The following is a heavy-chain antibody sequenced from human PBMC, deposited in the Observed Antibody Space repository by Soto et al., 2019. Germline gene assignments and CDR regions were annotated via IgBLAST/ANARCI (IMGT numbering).Heavy chain of an antibody. Sequence: ASVKVSCKASGFTFTSSAVQWVRQARGQRLEWIGWIVVGSGNTNYAQKFQERVTITRDMSTSTAYMELSSLRSEDSAVYYCAADLTRSYCGGDRYVDYWGQGTLVTVS. J-gene: IGHJ4*02. V-gene: IGHV1-58*01. D-gene: IGHD2-21*02. CDR1: GFTFTSSA. CDR3: AADLTRSYCGGDRYVDY. CDR2: IVVGSGNT.